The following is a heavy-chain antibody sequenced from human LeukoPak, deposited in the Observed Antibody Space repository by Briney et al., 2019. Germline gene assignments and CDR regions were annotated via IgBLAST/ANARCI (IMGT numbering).Heavy chain of an antibody. CDR2: INHSGST. V-gene: IGHV4-34*01. CDR3: ARGNDYSNYGY. J-gene: IGHJ4*02. Sequence: SETLSLTCAVSGGSFSGYYWSWIRQPPGKGLEWIGEINHSGSTNYNPSLKSRVTISVDTSKNQFSLKLSSVTAADTAVYYCARGNDYSNYGYWGQGTLVTVSS. CDR1: GGSFSGYY. D-gene: IGHD4-11*01.